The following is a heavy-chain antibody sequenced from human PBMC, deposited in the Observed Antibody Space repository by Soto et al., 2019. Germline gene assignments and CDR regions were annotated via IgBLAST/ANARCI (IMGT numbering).Heavy chain of an antibody. V-gene: IGHV3-33*08. Sequence: QVQLVESGGGVVQPGESLRLACEASGFVFSRFGMHWVRQAPGKGLEWVAVIWYDGNNKYYGDSVKGRFTISRDNPKNTVYLQMSRLGVDDTAVYYCVRDDGTAPAGPYYHYALDVWGQGTTVTVSS. D-gene: IGHD6-13*01. CDR2: IWYDGNNK. CDR1: GFVFSRFG. J-gene: IGHJ6*02. CDR3: VRDDGTAPAGPYYHYALDV.